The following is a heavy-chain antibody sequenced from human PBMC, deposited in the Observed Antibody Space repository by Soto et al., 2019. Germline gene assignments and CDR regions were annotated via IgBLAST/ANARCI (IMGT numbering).Heavy chain of an antibody. CDR2: ISYDGSNK. Sequence: GGSLRLSCAASGFTFSSYAMHWVRQAPGKGLEWVAVISYDGSNKYYADSVKGRFTISRDNSKNTLYLQMNSLRAEDTAVYYCARDGNYYDSSGYLGEFDYWGQGTLVTVSS. D-gene: IGHD3-22*01. CDR3: ARDGNYYDSSGYLGEFDY. CDR1: GFTFSSYA. J-gene: IGHJ4*02. V-gene: IGHV3-30-3*01.